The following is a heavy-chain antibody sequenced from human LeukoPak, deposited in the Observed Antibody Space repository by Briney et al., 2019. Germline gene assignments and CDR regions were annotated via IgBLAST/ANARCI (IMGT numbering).Heavy chain of an antibody. J-gene: IGHJ4*02. V-gene: IGHV3-74*01. CDR3: ARDIYSIAE. Sequence: GGSLRLSCAASGFTFSDYWIHWVRQAPGKGLVWVSLIHSDGGTTNYADSVKGRFTMSRDNAKNMAYLQMNSLRVEDTAVYYCARDIYSIAEWGQGTLVTVSS. CDR1: GFTFSDYW. D-gene: IGHD2-21*01. CDR2: IHSDGGTT.